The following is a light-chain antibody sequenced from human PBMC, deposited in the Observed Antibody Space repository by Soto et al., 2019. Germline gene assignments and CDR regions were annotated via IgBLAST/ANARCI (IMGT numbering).Light chain of an antibody. CDR1: QSPLYSDGNTY. Sequence: DVVMTQSPLSLSVTLGQPASISCRSSQSPLYSDGNTYLSWFQQRPGQSPRRLIYKVSNRDSGVPDRLSRSGSGNDFTLKISRVEAEDVGVYYCMQGTHWPWTFGQGTKVDIK. CDR3: MQGTHWPWT. CDR2: KVS. J-gene: IGKJ1*01. V-gene: IGKV2-30*01.